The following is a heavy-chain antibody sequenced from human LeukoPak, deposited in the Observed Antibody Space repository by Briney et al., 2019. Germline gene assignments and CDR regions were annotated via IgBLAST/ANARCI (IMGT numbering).Heavy chain of an antibody. CDR1: GFTFSSYA. Sequence: PGRSLRLSCAASGFTFSSYAMHWVRQAPGKGLEWVAVISYDGSNKYYADSVKGRFTISRDNSKNTRYLQMNSLRAEDTAVYYCAKGYDFWSGYKAAFDIWGQGTMVTVSS. D-gene: IGHD3-3*01. CDR3: AKGYDFWSGYKAAFDI. V-gene: IGHV3-30-3*01. J-gene: IGHJ3*02. CDR2: ISYDGSNK.